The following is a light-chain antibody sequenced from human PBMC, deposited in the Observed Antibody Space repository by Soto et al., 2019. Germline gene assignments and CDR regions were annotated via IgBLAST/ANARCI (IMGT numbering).Light chain of an antibody. Sequence: QSALTQPASVSGSPGQSITISFTGTSSDVGSYNLVSWYQQHPGKAPKLMIYEGSKRPSGVSNRFAGSKSGNTASLTISGLQAEDEADYYCCSYAGSSTGVVFGGGTKLTVL. CDR3: CSYAGSSTGVV. CDR2: EGS. CDR1: SSDVGSYNL. V-gene: IGLV2-23*01. J-gene: IGLJ2*01.